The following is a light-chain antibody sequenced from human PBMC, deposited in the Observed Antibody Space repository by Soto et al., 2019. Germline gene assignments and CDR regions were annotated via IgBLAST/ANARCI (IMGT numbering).Light chain of an antibody. J-gene: IGLJ3*02. CDR2: EVS. CDR3: SSFTSINTWV. CDR1: SSDVGGYNY. Sequence: QSALTQPASVSGSPGQSITISCTGTSSDVGGYNYVSWYQQHPGKAPKLMIYEVSNRPSGVSNRFFGSKSGNMASLTISGLQTEDEADYYCSSFTSINTWVFGGGTKVTVL. V-gene: IGLV2-14*01.